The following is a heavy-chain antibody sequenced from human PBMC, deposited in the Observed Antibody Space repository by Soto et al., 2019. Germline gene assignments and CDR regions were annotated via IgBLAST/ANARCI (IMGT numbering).Heavy chain of an antibody. CDR2: IYYSGST. D-gene: IGHD2-21*01. Sequence: SETLSLTCTVSGGSISSGGYYWSWIRQHPGKGLEWIGYIYYSGSTYYNPSLKSRVTISVDTSKNQLSLKVNSVTAADTAVYYCARRAVVAVTGSLDNWLDPWGQGILVTVSS. CDR3: ARRAVVAVTGSLDNWLDP. J-gene: IGHJ5*02. V-gene: IGHV4-31*03. CDR1: GGSISSGGYY.